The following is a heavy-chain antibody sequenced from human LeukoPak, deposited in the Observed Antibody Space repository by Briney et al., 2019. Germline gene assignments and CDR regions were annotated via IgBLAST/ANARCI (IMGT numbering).Heavy chain of an antibody. CDR2: ISAYNGNT. J-gene: IGHJ4*02. V-gene: IGHV1-18*01. CDR1: GYTFTSYG. Sequence: ASVKVSCKASGYTFTSYGISWVRQAPGQGLEWMGWISAYNGNTNYAQKLQGRVTMTTDTSTSTAYMELRSLRSDDTAVYYCARVTMFRGVITPWHFDYWGQGTLVTVSS. CDR3: ARVTMFRGVITPWHFDY. D-gene: IGHD3-10*01.